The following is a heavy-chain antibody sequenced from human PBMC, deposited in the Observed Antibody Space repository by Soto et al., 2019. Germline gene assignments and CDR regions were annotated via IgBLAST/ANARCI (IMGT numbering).Heavy chain of an antibody. Sequence: QVQLQESGPGLVKPSETLSLTCTVSGGSISSYYWSWIRQPPGKGLEWIGYIYYSGSTNYNPSLKSRVTLSVDTAKNQFSLKLSSVTAADTAVYYCASAPRGNYGYPSYFDYWGQGTLVTVSS. J-gene: IGHJ4*02. CDR2: IYYSGST. CDR1: GGSISSYY. CDR3: ASAPRGNYGYPSYFDY. V-gene: IGHV4-59*01. D-gene: IGHD3-10*01.